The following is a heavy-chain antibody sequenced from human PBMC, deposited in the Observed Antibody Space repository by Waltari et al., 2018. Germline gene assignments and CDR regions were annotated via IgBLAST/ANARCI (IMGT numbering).Heavy chain of an antibody. D-gene: IGHD1-26*01. CDR2: ISHSGNL. J-gene: IGHJ4*02. Sequence: QLQVQESGSGLVQPSQTLSLTCAVSGDSISSGPYAWSWIRQPPGKGLEWIGYISHSGNLYYNPSLKSRVTMSVDRSKKQFSLKLSSVTAADTAVYYCAVSGSYPGSDYWGRGTLVTVSS. CDR3: AVSGSYPGSDY. CDR1: GDSISSGPYA. V-gene: IGHV4-30-2*01.